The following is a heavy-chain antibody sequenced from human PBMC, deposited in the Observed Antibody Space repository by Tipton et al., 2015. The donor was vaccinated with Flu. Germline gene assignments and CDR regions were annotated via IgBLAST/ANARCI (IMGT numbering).Heavy chain of an antibody. CDR1: GFTFDDYA. J-gene: IGHJ4*02. V-gene: IGHV3-9*01. D-gene: IGHD6-6*01. CDR3: AKDSSSSHSSWGFDY. Sequence: SLRLSCAASGFTFDDYAMHWVRQAPGKGLEWVSGISWNSGSIGYADSVKGRFTISRDNAKNSLYLQMNSLRAEDTALYYCAKDSSSSHSSWGFDYWGQGTLVTVSS. CDR2: ISWNSGSI.